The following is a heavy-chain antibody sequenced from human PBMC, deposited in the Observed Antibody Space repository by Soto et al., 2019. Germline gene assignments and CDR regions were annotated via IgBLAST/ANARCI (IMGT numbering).Heavy chain of an antibody. V-gene: IGHV1-69*01. CDR3: ARQYYYDSSGYYYGWFDP. J-gene: IGHJ5*02. Sequence: SVQVSFKASGGTFSSYAISWVRQAPGQGLEWMGGIIPIFGTANYAQKFQGRVTITADESTSTAYMELSSLRSEDTAVYYCARQYYYDSSGYYYGWFDPWGQGTLVTVSS. D-gene: IGHD3-22*01. CDR1: GGTFSSYA. CDR2: IIPIFGTA.